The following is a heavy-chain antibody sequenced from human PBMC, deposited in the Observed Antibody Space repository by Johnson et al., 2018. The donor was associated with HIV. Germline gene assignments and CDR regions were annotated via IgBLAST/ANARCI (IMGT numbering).Heavy chain of an antibody. D-gene: IGHD6-25*01. CDR2: IWYDGSNK. Sequence: QVQLVESGGGVVQPGRSLRLSCAASRFTFSSYAMHWVRQAPGKGLEWVAVIWYDGSNKYYTDSMEGRFTISRDNSKSTLYLQMNSLRVEDTAVYYCARDFIAPELGDAFDIWGQGTMVTVSS. CDR3: ARDFIAPELGDAFDI. J-gene: IGHJ3*02. V-gene: IGHV3-33*08. CDR1: RFTFSSYA.